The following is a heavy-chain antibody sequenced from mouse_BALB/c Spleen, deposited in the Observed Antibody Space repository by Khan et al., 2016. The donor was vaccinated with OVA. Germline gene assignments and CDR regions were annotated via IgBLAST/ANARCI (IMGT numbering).Heavy chain of an antibody. Sequence: QVTLKESGPGILQPSQTLSLTCSFSGFSLRTSGMGVSWIRQPSGKGLQWLAHIYWDDEKRYNPSLRSRLTISKDTSRNQVFITITSVDTADTATYYCSRRRDWYFDFWGQGTTLTVSS. J-gene: IGHJ2*01. D-gene: IGHD3-3*01. CDR2: IYWDDEK. V-gene: IGHV8-12*01. CDR3: SRRRDWYFDF. CDR1: GFSLRTSGMG.